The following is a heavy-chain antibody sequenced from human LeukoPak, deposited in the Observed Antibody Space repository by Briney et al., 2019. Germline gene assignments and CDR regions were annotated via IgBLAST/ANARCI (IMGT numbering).Heavy chain of an antibody. V-gene: IGHV4-59*01. D-gene: IGHD3/OR15-3a*01. CDR1: GGSISSYY. CDR2: IYYSGST. CDR3: AAHYDFWTALPGGWFDP. Sequence: PSETLSLTCTVSGGSISSYYWSWIRQPPGKGLEWIGYIYYSGSTNYSPSLKSRVTLSVDTSKNQFSLKLSSVTAADTAVYYCAAHYDFWTALPGGWFDPWGQGTLVTVSS. J-gene: IGHJ5*02.